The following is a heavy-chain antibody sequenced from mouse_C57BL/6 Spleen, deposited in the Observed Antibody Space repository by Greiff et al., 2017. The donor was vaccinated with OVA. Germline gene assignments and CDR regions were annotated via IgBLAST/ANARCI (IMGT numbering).Heavy chain of an antibody. CDR1: GYAFTNYL. J-gene: IGHJ2*01. CDR3: ARDGSSSIDY. Sequence: QVQLQQSGAELVRPGPSVKVSCKASGYAFTNYLIEWVKQRPGQGLEWIGVINPGSGGTNYNEKFKGKATLTADKSSSTAYMQLSSLTSEDSAVYFCARDGSSSIDYWGQGTTLTVSS. CDR2: INPGSGGT. D-gene: IGHD1-1*01. V-gene: IGHV1-54*01.